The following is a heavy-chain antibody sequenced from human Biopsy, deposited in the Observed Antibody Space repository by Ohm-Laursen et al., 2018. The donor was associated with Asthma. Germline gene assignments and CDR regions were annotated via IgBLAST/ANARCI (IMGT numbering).Heavy chain of an antibody. V-gene: IGHV1-69*13. CDR2: IMAVFGTT. CDR1: GGTFSNFA. Sequence: SVKVSCKAPGGTFSNFAISWVRQAPGQGLEWLGGIMAVFGTTNYAQKFQGRVTITADESTSTAYMEVTSPRSEDTAIYYCARCQVGYSSGWSLLLKKIYYSGMDVWGQGTAVTVSS. CDR3: ARCQVGYSSGWSLLLKKIYYSGMDV. D-gene: IGHD6-19*01. J-gene: IGHJ6*02.